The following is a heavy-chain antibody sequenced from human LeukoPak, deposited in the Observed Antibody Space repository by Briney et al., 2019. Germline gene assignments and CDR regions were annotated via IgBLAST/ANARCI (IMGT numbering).Heavy chain of an antibody. Sequence: GGSLRLSCAASGFTFSSYWMNWVRQAPGKGLVWVSRIASDGSSTTYADSVKGRFSISRDNAKNSLYLQMNSLRAEDTAVYYCARAGVLWFGESKFDYWGQGTQVTVSS. CDR2: IASDGSST. CDR3: ARAGVLWFGESKFDY. D-gene: IGHD3-10*01. CDR1: GFTFSSYW. V-gene: IGHV3-74*01. J-gene: IGHJ4*02.